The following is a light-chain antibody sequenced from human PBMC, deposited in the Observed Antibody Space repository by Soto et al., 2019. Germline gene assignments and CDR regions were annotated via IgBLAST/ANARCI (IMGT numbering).Light chain of an antibody. Sequence: DIQMTQSPSSVSASVGDRVTITCRASQGVGRWLAWYQQKPGKAPTLLISAASTLQRGVPSRFSGSGSGTDFTLTITSLQPEDFATYFCQQANSFPRTFGQGTRLESK. CDR1: QGVGRW. V-gene: IGKV1-12*01. J-gene: IGKJ2*01. CDR3: QQANSFPRT. CDR2: AAS.